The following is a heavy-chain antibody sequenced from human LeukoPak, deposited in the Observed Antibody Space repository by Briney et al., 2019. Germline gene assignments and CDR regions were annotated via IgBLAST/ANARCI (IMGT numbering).Heavy chain of an antibody. CDR2: IYYTGST. D-gene: IGHD1-26*01. Sequence: PSETLSLTCAVSGGSISSRSSYWGWIRQPPGKGLEWIGSIYYTGSTYHNPSLRSRVTISVDTPGNQFSLKLSSVTAADTAVYYCARVNLVEGQGLDYWGQGTLVTVSS. J-gene: IGHJ4*02. V-gene: IGHV4-39*07. CDR1: GGSISSRSSY. CDR3: ARVNLVEGQGLDY.